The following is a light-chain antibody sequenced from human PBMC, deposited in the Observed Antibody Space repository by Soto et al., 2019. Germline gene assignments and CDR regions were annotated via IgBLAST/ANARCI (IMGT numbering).Light chain of an antibody. Sequence: IVMTQSTATLSVSPGERVTLSCRASQSVSSNLAWYQQKPGQSPRLLIYGASTRATGIPARFSGSGSGTEFTLTISSLQSLYFEVYYCQLHTNLSPLG. V-gene: IGKV3-15*01. CDR1: QSVSSN. J-gene: IGKJ1*01. CDR2: GAS. CDR3: QLHTNLSP.